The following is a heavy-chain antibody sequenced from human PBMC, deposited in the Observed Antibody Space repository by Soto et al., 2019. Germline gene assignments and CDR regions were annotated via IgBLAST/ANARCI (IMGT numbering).Heavy chain of an antibody. J-gene: IGHJ4*02. CDR3: ARDQDGAGWTADY. Sequence: EVQLVESGGGLVQPWGSLRLSCVASGLTLRKYWMHWFRQAPGKGLVWVSRITNDGSTTYYADSVKGRFTISRDNAKNTLYLQMNSLRVEDTAVYSCARDQDGAGWTADYWGQGTLVTVSP. D-gene: IGHD1-26*01. CDR1: GLTLRKYW. CDR2: ITNDGSTT. V-gene: IGHV3-74*01.